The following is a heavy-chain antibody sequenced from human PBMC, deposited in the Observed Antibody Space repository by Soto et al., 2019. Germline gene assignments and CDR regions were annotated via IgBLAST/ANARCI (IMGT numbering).Heavy chain of an antibody. CDR1: GFNFADAW. J-gene: IGHJ4*02. D-gene: IGHD2-2*01. V-gene: IGHV3-15*01. Sequence: EVQLVDSGGGLVKPGGSLTLSCAASGFNFADAWMTWVRQAPGKGLEWVRRIRSKSGGGTTDYATTVNGRFSISRDDAKETLYLQMSRLRTEDTAIYFCVAVPPGASSFADYWGQGILVTVSA. CDR2: IRSKSGGGTT. CDR3: VAVPPGASSFADY.